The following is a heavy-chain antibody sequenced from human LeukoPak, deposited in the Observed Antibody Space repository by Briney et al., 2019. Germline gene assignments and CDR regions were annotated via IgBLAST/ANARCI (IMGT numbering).Heavy chain of an antibody. CDR1: GFTFSSYA. J-gene: IGHJ4*02. D-gene: IGHD2-15*01. V-gene: IGHV3-23*01. Sequence: PGGSLRLSCAASGFTFSSYAMSWVRQAPGKGLEWVSAISGSGGSTYYADSVKGRFTISRDNSKNTLYLQMNSLRAEDTAVYYCAKPYKVVVAATRIDYWGQGTLVTVSS. CDR2: ISGSGGST. CDR3: AKPYKVVVAATRIDY.